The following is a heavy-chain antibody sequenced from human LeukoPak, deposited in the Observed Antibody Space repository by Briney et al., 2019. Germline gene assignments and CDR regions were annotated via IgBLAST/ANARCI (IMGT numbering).Heavy chain of an antibody. CDR1: GFTFSRYE. D-gene: IGHD1-1*01. J-gene: IGHJ4*02. CDR2: ISNDGSNK. V-gene: IGHV3-30-3*01. Sequence: PGGSLRLSCAASGFTFSRYEMHWVRQAPGKGLEWVATISNDGSNKYYADSVKGRFTISRDNAKNSLYLQMNSLRAEDTAVYYCARDPLENPYWGNWNDVGGNYFDYWGQGTLVTVSS. CDR3: ARDPLENPYWGNWNDVGGNYFDY.